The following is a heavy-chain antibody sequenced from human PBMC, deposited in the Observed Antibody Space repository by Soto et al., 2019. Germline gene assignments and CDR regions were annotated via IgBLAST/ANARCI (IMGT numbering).Heavy chain of an antibody. D-gene: IGHD3-22*01. CDR2: IIPIFGTA. J-gene: IGHJ6*02. CDR3: ARSTYYYDSSGYLDYYYYGMDV. V-gene: IGHV1-69*06. Sequence: QVQLXXSXXXXKKPGSSVKVSCKXSGGTFSSYAISWVXQAPGQGLXXXGXIIPIFGTANYAQKFQGRVTITADKSTSTAYMELSSLRSEDTAVYYCARSTYYYDSSGYLDYYYYGMDVWGQGTTVTVSS. CDR1: GGTFSSYA.